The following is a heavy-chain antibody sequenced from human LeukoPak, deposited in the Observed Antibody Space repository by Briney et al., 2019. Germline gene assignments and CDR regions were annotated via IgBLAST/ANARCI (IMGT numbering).Heavy chain of an antibody. CDR1: GGSFSGYY. J-gene: IGHJ4*02. Sequence: SETLSLTCAVYGGSFSGYYWSWIRQPPGKGLEWIGEINHSGSTNYNPSLKSRVTISVDTSQNQFSLKLSSVTAADTAVYYCARAFGAYCTHGVCYHFDSWGQGTLVTVSS. V-gene: IGHV4-34*01. D-gene: IGHD2-8*01. CDR3: ARAFGAYCTHGVCYHFDS. CDR2: INHSGST.